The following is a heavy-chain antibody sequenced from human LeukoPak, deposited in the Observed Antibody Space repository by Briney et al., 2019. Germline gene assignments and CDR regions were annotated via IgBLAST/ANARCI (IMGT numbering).Heavy chain of an antibody. V-gene: IGHV3-11*01. CDR2: ISSSGSTI. Sequence: GGSLRLSCAASGLTLSDYYMIWIRQAPGKGLEWVSYISSSGSTIYYADSVEGRFTISRDNAKNPLYLQMNSLRAEDTAVYYCARARNYYDSSGQPWDAFDIWGQGTMVTVSS. J-gene: IGHJ3*02. D-gene: IGHD3-22*01. CDR1: GLTLSDYY. CDR3: ARARNYYDSSGQPWDAFDI.